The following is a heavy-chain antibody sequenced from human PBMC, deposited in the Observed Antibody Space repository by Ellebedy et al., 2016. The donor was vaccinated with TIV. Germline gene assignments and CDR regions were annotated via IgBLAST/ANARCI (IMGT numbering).Heavy chain of an antibody. Sequence: SLKISXSASGFTFRADWMHWVRQRPGKGLEWVSSIGWNGGNLDYADSVKGRFTISRDNAKNSLYLQMNSLRAEDTALYYCAVLVGATNVDYWGQGTLVTVSS. J-gene: IGHJ4*02. V-gene: IGHV3-9*01. D-gene: IGHD1-26*01. CDR1: GFTFRADW. CDR3: AVLVGATNVDY. CDR2: IGWNGGNL.